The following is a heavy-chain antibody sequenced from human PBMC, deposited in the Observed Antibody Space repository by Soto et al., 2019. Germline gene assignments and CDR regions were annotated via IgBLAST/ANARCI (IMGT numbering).Heavy chain of an antibody. CDR2: IFYSGDT. CDR3: ARHWYYYYYYVDV. V-gene: IGHV4-39*01. CDR1: GGSISSSSYY. Sequence: SETLSLTCTVSGGSISSSSYYWGWIRQPPGKGLEWIGSIFYSGDTYYTPSLKSRVTISVDTSKNQFSLKLSSVTAADTAVYYCARHWYYYYYYVDVWGKGTTVTVSS. J-gene: IGHJ6*03.